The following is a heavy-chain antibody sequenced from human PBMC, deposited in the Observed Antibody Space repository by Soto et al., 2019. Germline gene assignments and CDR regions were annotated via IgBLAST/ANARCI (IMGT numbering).Heavy chain of an antibody. J-gene: IGHJ4*02. CDR2: IGCGGENL. D-gene: IGHD3-22*01. V-gene: IGHV3-23*01. CDR1: GFTCVNSA. Sequence: PWGSLRLSCAASGFTCVNSAIHWVRQAPGKGLEWVSSIGCGGENLDYADSVRGRFTISRDSSKNTVYLEMNTLRAEDTAVYYCAKIQKYFDIYFDYWGPGTLVTVSS. CDR3: AKIQKYFDIYFDY.